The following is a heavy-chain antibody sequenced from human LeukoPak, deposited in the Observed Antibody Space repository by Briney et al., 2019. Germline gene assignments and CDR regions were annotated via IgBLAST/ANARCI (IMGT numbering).Heavy chain of an antibody. CDR2: FDPGDGET. D-gene: IGHD1-26*01. J-gene: IGHJ3*02. CDR1: GYTLTELS. Sequence: ASVKVSCKVSGYTLTELSVHWVRQAPGKGLEWMGGFDPGDGETIYAQKFLGRVTMTEDTSTDTAYMELSSLRSEDTAVYYCASGSYAGLPHAFDIWGQGTMVTVSS. CDR3: ASGSYAGLPHAFDI. V-gene: IGHV1-24*01.